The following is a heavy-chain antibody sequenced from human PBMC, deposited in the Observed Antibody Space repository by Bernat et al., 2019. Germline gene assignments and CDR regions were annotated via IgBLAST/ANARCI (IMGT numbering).Heavy chain of an antibody. J-gene: IGHJ3*02. V-gene: IGHV5-51*01. CDR3: AIRGQMAGSVGDAFDI. Sequence: EMQLVQSGAEVKKPGESLKISCKGSGYNFTTYWIGWVRQMPGKGLEWMGIIYPGDSDTRYSPSLQGQVTISIDKSISIAYLQWSSLKAAYTAIYYCAIRGQMAGSVGDAFDIWGQGTMVTVSS. CDR2: IYPGDSDT. D-gene: IGHD6-19*01. CDR1: GYNFTTYW.